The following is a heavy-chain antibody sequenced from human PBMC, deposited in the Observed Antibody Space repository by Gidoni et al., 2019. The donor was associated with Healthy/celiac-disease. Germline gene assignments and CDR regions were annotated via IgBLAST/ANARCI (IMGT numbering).Heavy chain of an antibody. CDR1: GGSFSGYS. Sequence: QVQLQQWGAGLLKPSETLSLTCAVYGGSFSGYSWRWIRQPPGKGLEWIGEINHSGSTTYNPSLKSRVNISVDTSKNQFSLKLSSGTAADTAVYYCASALTGYCSGGSCYLGWFDPWGQGTLVTVSS. D-gene: IGHD2-15*01. V-gene: IGHV4-34*01. J-gene: IGHJ5*02. CDR3: ASALTGYCSGGSCYLGWFDP. CDR2: INHSGST.